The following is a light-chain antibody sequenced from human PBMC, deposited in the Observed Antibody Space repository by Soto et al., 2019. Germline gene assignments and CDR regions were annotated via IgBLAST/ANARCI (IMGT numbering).Light chain of an antibody. V-gene: IGKV1-39*01. CDR2: AAS. J-gene: IGKJ4*01. Sequence: DIQMTQSPSSLSASVGDRVTIACRASHTISNYLNWYQQQPGKAPKLLIYAASILQSGVPSTFGGSGSGTDFTLTISSLQPEEFATYYGQQCYSSPLTFGGGTKVEIK. CDR1: HTISNY. CDR3: QQCYSSPLT.